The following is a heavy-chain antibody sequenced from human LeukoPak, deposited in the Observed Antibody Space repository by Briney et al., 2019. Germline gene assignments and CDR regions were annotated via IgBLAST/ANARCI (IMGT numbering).Heavy chain of an antibody. Sequence: GGSLRLSCAASGFTFSSYSMNWVHQAPGKGLEWVSSISSSSSYIYYADSVKGRFTISRDNAKNSLYLQMNGLRAEDTAVYYCARDGAYSYTYWGQGTLVIVSS. D-gene: IGHD5-18*01. CDR1: GFTFSSYS. CDR3: ARDGAYSYTY. CDR2: ISSSSSYI. V-gene: IGHV3-21*01. J-gene: IGHJ4*02.